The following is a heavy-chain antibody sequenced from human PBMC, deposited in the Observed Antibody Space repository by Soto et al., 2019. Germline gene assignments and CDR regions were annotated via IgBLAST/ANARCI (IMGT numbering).Heavy chain of an antibody. CDR1: GGSISSGGYY. CDR2: IYYSGST. J-gene: IGHJ4*02. D-gene: IGHD5-12*01. Sequence: PSETLSLTCTVSGGSISSGGYYWSWIRQHPGKGLEWIGYIYYSGSTYYNPSLKSRVTISVDTSKNQFSLKLSSVTAADTAVYYCARVEMATIPPRVFYFDYWGQGTLVTVS. CDR3: ARVEMATIPPRVFYFDY. V-gene: IGHV4-31*03.